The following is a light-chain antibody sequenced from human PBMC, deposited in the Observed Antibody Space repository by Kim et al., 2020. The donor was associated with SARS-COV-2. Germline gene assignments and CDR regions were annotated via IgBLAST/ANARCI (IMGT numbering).Light chain of an antibody. V-gene: IGLV1-51*01. CDR1: NSNIGNNF. Sequence: GRKATTSCSGSNSNIGNNFVSWYQQFPGTAPKTLIYDNNKRPSGIPDRFSGSRSGTSATLGITGLQTGDEADYYCATWDNSLSAGVFGGGTQLTVL. CDR3: ATWDNSLSAGV. J-gene: IGLJ3*02. CDR2: DNN.